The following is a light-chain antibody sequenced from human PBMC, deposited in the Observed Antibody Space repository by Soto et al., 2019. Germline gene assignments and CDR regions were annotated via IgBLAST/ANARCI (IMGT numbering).Light chain of an antibody. V-gene: IGKV1-5*03. CDR1: QSISSW. CDR2: KAS. J-gene: IGKJ1*01. CDR3: QQYNSYSLT. Sequence: DIQMTQSPSTISASVGGRLTSPCRASQSISSWLAWYQQKPGKAPKLRIYKASSLESGVPSRFSGSGAGTEFTLTSSSLQPDDFATYYCQQYNSYSLTFGQGTKVDIK.